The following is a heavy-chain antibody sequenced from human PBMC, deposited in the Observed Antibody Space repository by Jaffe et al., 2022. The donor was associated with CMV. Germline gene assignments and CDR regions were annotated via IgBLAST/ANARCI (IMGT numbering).Heavy chain of an antibody. J-gene: IGHJ3*02. CDR1: GFSFSNFG. V-gene: IGHV3-33*08. CDR3: ARGTYSSSWSLEAFDI. Sequence: QVQLVESGGGVVQPGRSLRLSCAATGFSFSNFGMHWVRQAPGKGLEWVAVIWHDGSNQHYEDSVKGRFTISRDNSKNTLYLQMNSLRAEDTAVYFCARGTYSSSWSLEAFDIWGQGTMVTVSS. D-gene: IGHD6-13*01. CDR2: IWHDGSNQ.